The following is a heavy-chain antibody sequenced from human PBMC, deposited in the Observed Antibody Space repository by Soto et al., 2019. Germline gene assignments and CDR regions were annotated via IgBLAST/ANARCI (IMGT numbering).Heavy chain of an antibody. V-gene: IGHV3-48*03. CDR1: GFTFSSYE. J-gene: IGHJ3*02. D-gene: IGHD6-19*01. CDR3: AREGNPAIAVAVFLDAFDI. CDR2: ISSSGSPI. Sequence: PGGSLRLSCAASGFTFSSYEMNWVRQAPGKGLEWVSYISSSGSPIYYADFVKGRFTISRDNAKNSLYLQMNSLRAEDTAVYYCAREGNPAIAVAVFLDAFDIWGLVTMVT.